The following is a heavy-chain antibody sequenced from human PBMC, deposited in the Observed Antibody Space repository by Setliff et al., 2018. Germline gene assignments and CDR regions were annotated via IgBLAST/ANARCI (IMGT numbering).Heavy chain of an antibody. CDR3: ARGAPGWELLSWFDP. J-gene: IGHJ5*02. CDR2: IYSSGST. CDR1: GGSISSGSYY. Sequence: PSETLSLTCTVSGGSISSGSYYWSWIRQLAGKGLEWIGRIYSSGSTTANPSLKRRVTRSGDTSKNQFSLKLSSVTAADTAVYYCARGAPGWELLSWFDPWGQGTLVTVS. V-gene: IGHV4-61*02. D-gene: IGHD1-26*01.